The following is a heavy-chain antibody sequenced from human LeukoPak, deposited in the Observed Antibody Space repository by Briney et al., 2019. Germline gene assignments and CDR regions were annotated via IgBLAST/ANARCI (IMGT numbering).Heavy chain of an antibody. J-gene: IGHJ3*02. CDR3: AKVSGYSSYTAFDI. CDR1: GFTFSSYS. Sequence: GASLRLSCAASGFTFSSYSMTWVRQAPGKGLEWVSIISPSGGRTYYADSVKGRFTVSRDNSKNTLYLQMNSLRAEDTAVHYCAKVSGYSSYTAFDIWGQGTMVTVSS. CDR2: ISPSGGRT. V-gene: IGHV3-23*01. D-gene: IGHD5-12*01.